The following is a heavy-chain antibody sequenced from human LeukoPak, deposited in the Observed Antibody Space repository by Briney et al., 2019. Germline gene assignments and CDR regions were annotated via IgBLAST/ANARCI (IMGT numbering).Heavy chain of an antibody. CDR2: INHSGSN. CDR1: GGSFSGYY. V-gene: IGHV4-34*01. Sequence: SETLSLTCAVYGGSFSGYYWSWIRQPPGKGLEWIGEINHSGSNDYNPSLKSRLTISVDTSKNQFSLKMSSVTAADTAVYCCARGDGRDGYKGKLDYWGPGTLVTVSS. D-gene: IGHD5-24*01. J-gene: IGHJ4*02. CDR3: ARGDGRDGYKGKLDY.